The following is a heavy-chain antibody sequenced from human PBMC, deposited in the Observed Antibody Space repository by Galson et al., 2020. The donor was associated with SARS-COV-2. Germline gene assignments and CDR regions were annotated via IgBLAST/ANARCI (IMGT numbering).Heavy chain of an antibody. CDR3: VRENTGTY. CDR1: GFTFSSYW. D-gene: IGHD1-26*01. CDR2: INNDGTMT. Sequence: GESLKISCAASGFTFSSYWMYWVRQVPGKGLVCLSRINNDGTMTRYADSIKGRFTISRDNAKNTLYLQMSSLRTEDTGIYYCVRENTGTYWGQGTLVTVSS. J-gene: IGHJ4*02. V-gene: IGHV3-74*01.